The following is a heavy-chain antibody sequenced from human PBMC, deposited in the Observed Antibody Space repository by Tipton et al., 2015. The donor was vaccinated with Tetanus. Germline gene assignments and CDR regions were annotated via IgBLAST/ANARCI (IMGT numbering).Heavy chain of an antibody. Sequence: LVKPTQTLSLTCTVSGGSISSGGYYWSWIRQHPGKGLEWIGDIYNSGSTYYNPSLKSRVTISVDTSKNQFSLKLNSVTAADTAVYYCARTYGRRGLNYYDGLDVWGQGTTVTVSS. V-gene: IGHV4-31*03. CDR3: ARTYGRRGLNYYDGLDV. CDR2: IYNSGST. D-gene: IGHD4-17*01. J-gene: IGHJ6*02. CDR1: GGSISSGGYY.